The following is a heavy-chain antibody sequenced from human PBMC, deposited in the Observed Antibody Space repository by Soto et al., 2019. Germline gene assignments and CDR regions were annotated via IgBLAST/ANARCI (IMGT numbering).Heavy chain of an antibody. J-gene: IGHJ6*03. V-gene: IGHV1-3*01. CDR3: ARDQTVTTYYYYYYMDV. CDR2: INAGNGNT. Sequence: QVQLVQSGAEVKKPGASVKVSCKASGYTFTSYAMHWVRQAPGQRLEWMGWINAGNGNTKYSQKFQGRVTITRDTSASTAYMELSSLRSEDTALYYCARDQTVTTYYYYYYMDVWGKGTTVTVSS. CDR1: GYTFTSYA. D-gene: IGHD4-17*01.